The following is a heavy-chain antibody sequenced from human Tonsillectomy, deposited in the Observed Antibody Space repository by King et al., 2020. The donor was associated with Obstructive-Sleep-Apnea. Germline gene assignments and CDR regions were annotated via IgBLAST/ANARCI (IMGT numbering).Heavy chain of an antibody. CDR1: GFTFSNYV. D-gene: IGHD1-26*01. Sequence: QVQLVESGGGVVQPGRSLRLSCAASGFTFSNYVMHWVRQAPGKGLEWVAVISYDGGNKFYADSVKGRFTISRDNSKNTLWLQMDSLRAEDTAVYYCARDRISGGYSVRGMDVWGQGTTVTVSS. CDR2: ISYDGGNK. CDR3: ARDRISGGYSVRGMDV. J-gene: IGHJ6*02. V-gene: IGHV3-30*04.